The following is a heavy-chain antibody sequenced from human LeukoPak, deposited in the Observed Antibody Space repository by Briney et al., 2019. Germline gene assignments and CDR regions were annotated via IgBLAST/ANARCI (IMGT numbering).Heavy chain of an antibody. V-gene: IGHV1-2*02. CDR1: GYTFTGYY. CDR2: INPNSGGT. CDR3: ARERGGYCSSTSCGYAFDI. Sequence: GASVKVSCKASGYTFTGYYMHWVRQASGQGLEWMGWINPNSGGTNYAQKFQGRVTMTRDTSISTAYMELSRLRSDDTAVYYCARERGGYCSSTSCGYAFDIWGQGTMVTVSS. D-gene: IGHD2-2*03. J-gene: IGHJ3*02.